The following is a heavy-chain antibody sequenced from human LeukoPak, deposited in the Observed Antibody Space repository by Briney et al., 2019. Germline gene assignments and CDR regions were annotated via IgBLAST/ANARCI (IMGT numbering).Heavy chain of an antibody. CDR1: GGSISSYS. V-gene: IGHV4-59*12. CDR2: TFYSGST. CDR3: ASLYKRITMVRGVVPHDY. Sequence: PSETLSLTCTVSGGSISSYSWSWIRHPPGRGLEWIGDTFYSGSTNYNPSLKSRVTISVDTSKNQFSLKLSSVTAADTAVYYCASLYKRITMVRGVVPHDYWGQGTLVTVSS. D-gene: IGHD3-10*01. J-gene: IGHJ4*02.